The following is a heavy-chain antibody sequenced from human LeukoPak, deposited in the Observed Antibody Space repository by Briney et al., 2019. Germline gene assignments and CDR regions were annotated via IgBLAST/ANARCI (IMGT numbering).Heavy chain of an antibody. CDR1: GGSISSGGYY. D-gene: IGHD1-20*01. V-gene: IGHV4-31*03. CDR3: ARDKSQYNWNGLWVESNWFDP. J-gene: IGHJ5*02. CDR2: IYYSGST. Sequence: PSETLSLTCTVSGGSISSGGYYWSWIRQHPGKGLEWVGYIYYSGSTYYNPSLKSRVTISVDTSKNQFSLKLSSVTAADTAVYYCARDKSQYNWNGLWVESNWFDPWGQGTLVTVSS.